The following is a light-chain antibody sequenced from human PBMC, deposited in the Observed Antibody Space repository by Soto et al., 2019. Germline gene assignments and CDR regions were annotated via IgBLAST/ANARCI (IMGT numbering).Light chain of an antibody. CDR1: QSISSW. CDR3: QQSRV. CDR2: KTS. J-gene: IGKJ3*01. V-gene: IGKV1-5*03. Sequence: DIQMTQALSTLSASVGDRVTITCRASQSISSWLAWYQQKPGKAPKLLIYKTSSLKSGVPSRFSGSGSGTEFTLTISSLQADDFATYYCQQSRVFGPGTKVDIK.